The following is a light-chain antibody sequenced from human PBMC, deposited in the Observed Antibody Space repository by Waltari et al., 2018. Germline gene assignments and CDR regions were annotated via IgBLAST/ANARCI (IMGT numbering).Light chain of an antibody. CDR2: DVS. J-gene: IGLJ3*02. V-gene: IGLV2-14*03. Sequence: QSALPQPASVSGSPGQSITLSCTGTSSDVGTYNSVSWYQDHPGQGPKVIIYDVSDRPSGVSARFSGSKSGNTASLTISGLQAEDEADYYCSSQSSDDVVLFGGGTKVTVL. CDR1: SSDVGTYNS. CDR3: SSQSSDDVVL.